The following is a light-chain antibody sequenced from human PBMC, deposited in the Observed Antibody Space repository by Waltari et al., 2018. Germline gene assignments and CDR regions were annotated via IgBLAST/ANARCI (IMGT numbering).Light chain of an antibody. V-gene: IGLV4-69*01. CDR3: QTGGHGTWV. J-gene: IGLJ3*02. CDR2: VNSEGSH. CDR1: SGHSSNV. Sequence: QLVLTQSPSASASLGASVRLTCTLSSGHSSNVIAWHQRQPEKGPRYLMKVNSEGSHSKWDEIPDRFAGSSSGAERYLTISSLQSEDEADYYCQTGGHGTWVFGGGTKLTVL.